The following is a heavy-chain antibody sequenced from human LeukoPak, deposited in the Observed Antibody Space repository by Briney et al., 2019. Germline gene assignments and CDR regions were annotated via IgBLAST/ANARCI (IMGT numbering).Heavy chain of an antibody. D-gene: IGHD3-10*01. CDR2: IYYSGST. J-gene: IGHJ4*02. CDR3: ARGDYYGSGSYEFASLDY. CDR1: GGSISSSSYY. V-gene: IGHV4-39*07. Sequence: SETLSLTCTVSGGSISSSSYYWGWIRQPPGKGLEWIGSIYYSGSTYYNPSLKSRVTISVDTSKNQFSLKLSSVTAADTAVYYCARGDYYGSGSYEFASLDYWGQGTLVTVSS.